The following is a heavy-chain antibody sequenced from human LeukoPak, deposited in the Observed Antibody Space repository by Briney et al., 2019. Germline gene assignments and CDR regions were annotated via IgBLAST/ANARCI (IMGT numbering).Heavy chain of an antibody. V-gene: IGHV3-21*01. D-gene: IGHD3-10*01. CDR2: ISSSSSYI. CDR1: GFTFSSYS. Sequence: GGSLRLSCAASGFTFSSYSMNWVRQAPGKGLEWVSSISSSSSYIYYADSVKGRFTISRDNAMNSLYLQMNSLRAEDTAVYYCARDLEYYYGSGSTCFDYWGQGTLVTVSS. CDR3: ARDLEYYYGSGSTCFDY. J-gene: IGHJ4*02.